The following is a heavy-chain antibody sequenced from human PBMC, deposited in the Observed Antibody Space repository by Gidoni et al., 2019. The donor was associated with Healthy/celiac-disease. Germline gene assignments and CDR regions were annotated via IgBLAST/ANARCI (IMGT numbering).Heavy chain of an antibody. V-gene: IGHV3-21*01. CDR1: GFTFSDYS. D-gene: IGHD6-13*01. J-gene: IGHJ4*02. CDR2: ITSSSSYV. Sequence: EVQLVQSGGGLVKPGGSLHLSCAASGFTFSDYSMNWDRQAPGTGMQWDGSITSSSSYVYEADSVEGQLTIYRDNAKKSLSLQMNSLRAEDTAIYYCARGIIEAVSDYWGQGTLVTVSS. CDR3: ARGIIEAVSDY.